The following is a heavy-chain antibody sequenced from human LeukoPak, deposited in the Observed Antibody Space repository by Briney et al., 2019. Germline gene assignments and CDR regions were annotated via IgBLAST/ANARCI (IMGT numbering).Heavy chain of an antibody. CDR3: ARGVGGRIYYFDY. V-gene: IGHV4-61*08. CDR2: IYYSGST. CDR1: GGSISSGDYY. J-gene: IGHJ4*02. Sequence: PSETLSLTCTVSGGSISSGDYYWSWIRQPPGKGLKWIGYIYYSGSTNYNPSLKSRVTISVDTSKNQFSLKLSSVTAADTAVYYCARGVGGRIYYFDYWGQGTLVTVSS. D-gene: IGHD2/OR15-2a*01.